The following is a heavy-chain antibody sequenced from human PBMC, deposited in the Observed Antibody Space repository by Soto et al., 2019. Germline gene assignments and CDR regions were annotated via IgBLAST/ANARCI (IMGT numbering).Heavy chain of an antibody. CDR2: IYYSGST. J-gene: IGHJ6*02. CDR1: GGSISSSSYY. Sequence: SETLSLTCTVSGGSISSSSYYWGWIRQPPGKGLEWIGSIYYSGSTYYNPSLKSRVTISVDTSKNQFSLKLSSVTAADTAVYYCAGPSGRYYYYGMDVWGQGTTVT. D-gene: IGHD3-10*01. V-gene: IGHV4-39*07. CDR3: AGPSGRYYYYGMDV.